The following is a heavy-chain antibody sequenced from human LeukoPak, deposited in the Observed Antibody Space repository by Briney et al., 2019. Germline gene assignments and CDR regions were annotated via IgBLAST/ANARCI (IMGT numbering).Heavy chain of an antibody. V-gene: IGHV1-24*01. CDR2: FDPKDGET. D-gene: IGHD1-14*01. CDR1: GYTLTELS. Sequence: ASVKVSCKVSGYTLTELSMHWVRQAPGKGLEWMGGFDPKDGETIYAQKFQGRVTMTEDTSTDTAYMELSSLRSEDTAVYYCATSGTNPTYYYYYMDVWGKGTTVTVSS. CDR3: ATSGTNPTYYYYYMDV. J-gene: IGHJ6*03.